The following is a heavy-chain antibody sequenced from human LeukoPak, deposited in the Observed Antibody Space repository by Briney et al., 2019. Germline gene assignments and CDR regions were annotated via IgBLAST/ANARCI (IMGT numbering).Heavy chain of an antibody. Sequence: PSETLSLTCTVSGDSISSSTYYWGWIRQPPGKGLEWIGSINNGGNTYYNPSLKSRVTLSVDTSKNQFSLKLSSVTAADTAMYYCARDLRDEYYYDSSGPVGAFDIWGQGTMVTVSS. V-gene: IGHV4-39*07. CDR3: ARDLRDEYYYDSSGPVGAFDI. CDR2: INNGGNT. J-gene: IGHJ3*02. D-gene: IGHD3-22*01. CDR1: GDSISSSTYY.